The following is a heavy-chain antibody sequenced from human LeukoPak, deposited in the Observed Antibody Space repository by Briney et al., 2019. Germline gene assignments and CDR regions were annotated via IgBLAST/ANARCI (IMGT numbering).Heavy chain of an antibody. CDR1: GFTFSGSA. V-gene: IGHV3-73*01. Sequence: GGSLRLSCAASGFTFSGSAMHWVRQASGKGLEWVGRIRSKANSYATAYAASVKGRFTISRDDSKNTAYLQMNSLKTEDTAVYYCARGPSGYHNTGGQGTLVTVSS. J-gene: IGHJ4*02. D-gene: IGHD5-12*01. CDR2: IRSKANSYAT. CDR3: ARGPSGYHNT.